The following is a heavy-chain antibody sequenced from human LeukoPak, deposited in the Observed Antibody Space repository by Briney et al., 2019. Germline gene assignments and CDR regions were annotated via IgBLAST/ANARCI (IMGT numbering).Heavy chain of an antibody. CDR1: GGSISSGGYY. Sequence: PSETLSLTCTVSGGSISSGGYYWSWIRQPPGKGLEWIGYIYHSGSTYYNPSLKSRVTISVDRSKNQFSLKLSSVTAADTAVYYCARSYYYDSSGYYYMDVWGKGTTVTVSS. CDR2: IYHSGST. CDR3: ARSYYYDSSGYYYMDV. V-gene: IGHV4-30-2*01. D-gene: IGHD3-22*01. J-gene: IGHJ6*03.